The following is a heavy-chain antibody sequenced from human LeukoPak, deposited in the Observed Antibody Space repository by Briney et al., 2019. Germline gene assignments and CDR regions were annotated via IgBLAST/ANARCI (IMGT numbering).Heavy chain of an antibody. CDR2: INHSGST. CDR3: ASTAYYYGSGSYNY. CDR1: GGSFSGYY. J-gene: IGHJ4*02. Sequence: SETLSLTCAVYGGSFSGYYWSWIRQPPGKGLEWIGEINHSGSTNYNPSIKSRVTISVDTSKNQFSLKLSSVTAADTAVYYCASTAYYYGSGSYNYWGQGTLVTVSS. V-gene: IGHV4-34*01. D-gene: IGHD3-10*01.